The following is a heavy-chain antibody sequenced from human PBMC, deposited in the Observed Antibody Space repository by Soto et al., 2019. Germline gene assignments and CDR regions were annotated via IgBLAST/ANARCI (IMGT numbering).Heavy chain of an antibody. Sequence: SETLSLTCTVSGGSISSGDYYWSWIRQPPGKGLEWIGYIYYSGSTYYNPSLKSRVTISVDTSKNQFSLKLSSVTAADTAVYYCARGLGSYYYYGMDVWGQGTTVTVSS. D-gene: IGHD6-19*01. J-gene: IGHJ6*02. CDR1: GGSISSGDYY. V-gene: IGHV4-30-4*01. CDR3: ARGLGSYYYYGMDV. CDR2: IYYSGST.